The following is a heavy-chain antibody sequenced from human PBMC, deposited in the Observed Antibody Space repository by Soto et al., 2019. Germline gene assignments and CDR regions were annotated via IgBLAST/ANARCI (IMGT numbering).Heavy chain of an antibody. CDR2: IIPFFRTA. D-gene: IGHD4-17*01. CDR1: GGAFNTFG. V-gene: IGHV1-69*13. J-gene: IGHJ4*02. Sequence: AASVKVSCKAYGGAFNTFGFSWVRQAPGQGLEWMGGIIPFFRTANYAQKFQDRVTITADESTSTVYMDLRSLRSEDTAKYYCARSPPMDSGDKYFYDFWGQGALVTVSS. CDR3: ARSPPMDSGDKYFYDF.